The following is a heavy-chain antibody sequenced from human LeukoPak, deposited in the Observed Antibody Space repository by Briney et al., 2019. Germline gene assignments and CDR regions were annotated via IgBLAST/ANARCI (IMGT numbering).Heavy chain of an antibody. D-gene: IGHD1-26*01. V-gene: IGHV4-34*01. CDR2: INHSGST. J-gene: IGHJ4*02. CDR1: GGSFSGYY. CDR3: ARHANSGSWYYFDY. Sequence: SETLSLTCAVYGGSFSGYYWSWLRQPPGKGLEWIGEINHSGSTNYNPPLKSRVTISVDTSKNQFSLKLSSVTAADTAVYYCARHANSGSWYYFDYWGQGTLVTVSS.